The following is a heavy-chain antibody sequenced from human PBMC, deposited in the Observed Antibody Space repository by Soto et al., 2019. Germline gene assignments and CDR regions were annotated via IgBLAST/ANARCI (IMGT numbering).Heavy chain of an antibody. D-gene: IGHD6-13*01. CDR3: AASIAAAGISTDWFDP. CDR1: GGSISSYY. Sequence: SETLSLTCTVSGGSISSYYWSWIRQPPGKGLEWIGYIYYSGSTNYNPSLKSRVTISVDTSKNQFSLKLSSVTAADTAVYYCAASIAAAGISTDWFDPWGQGTLVTVS. J-gene: IGHJ5*02. V-gene: IGHV4-59*01. CDR2: IYYSGST.